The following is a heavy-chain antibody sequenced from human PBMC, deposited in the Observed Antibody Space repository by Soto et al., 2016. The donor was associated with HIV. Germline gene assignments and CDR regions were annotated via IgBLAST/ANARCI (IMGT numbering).Heavy chain of an antibody. J-gene: IGHJ4*02. D-gene: IGHD4-17*01. V-gene: IGHV3-43*01. Sequence: EVQLVESGGVVVQPGGSLRLSCAASGSTFDDYTMHWVRQAPGKGLEWVSLISWDGGSTYYADSVKGRFTISRDNSKNSLYLQMNSLRTEDTALYYCAKATVTNYFDYWAREPWSPSPQ. CDR1: GSTFDDYT. CDR3: AKATVTNYFDY. CDR2: ISWDGGST.